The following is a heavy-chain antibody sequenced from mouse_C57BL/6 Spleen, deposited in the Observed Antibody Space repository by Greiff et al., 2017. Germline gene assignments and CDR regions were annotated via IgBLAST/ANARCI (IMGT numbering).Heavy chain of an antibody. J-gene: IGHJ2*01. V-gene: IGHV1-66*01. CDR3: ARGATAVVGGY. D-gene: IGHD1-1*01. CDR2: IYPGSGNT. CDR1: GYSFTSYY. Sequence: QVQLQQSGPELVKPGASVKISCKASGYSFTSYYIHWVKQRPGQGLEWIGWIYPGSGNTKYNEKFKGKATLTADTSSSTAYMQLSSLTSADSAVYYCARGATAVVGGYWGKGTTLTVSS.